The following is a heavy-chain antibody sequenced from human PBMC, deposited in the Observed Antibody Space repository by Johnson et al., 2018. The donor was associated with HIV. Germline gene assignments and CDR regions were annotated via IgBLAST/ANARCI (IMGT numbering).Heavy chain of an antibody. V-gene: IGHV3-23*04. Sequence: MQLVESGGGLVQPGGSLRLSCAASGFTFSSYDMPWVRQATGKGLEWVSAISGSGGSTYYADSVKGRFTISRDNAKNSLYLQMNSLRAEDTALYYCARGGYCTGGVCLGDAFDIWGQGTMVTVSS. CDR3: ARGGYCTGGVCLGDAFDI. D-gene: IGHD2-8*02. CDR2: ISGSGGST. CDR1: GFTFSSYD. J-gene: IGHJ3*02.